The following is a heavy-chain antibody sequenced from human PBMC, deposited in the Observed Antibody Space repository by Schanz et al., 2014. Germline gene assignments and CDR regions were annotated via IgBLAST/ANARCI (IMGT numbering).Heavy chain of an antibody. J-gene: IGHJ3*02. Sequence: EGQLLESGGGLVEPGGSLRLSCSGSGFTFSEVYMSWVRQAPGKGLEWVGRIENNANGATTDYAAPVKGRFTVSRDDSRNTLYLQMNTLRTDDTALYYCTTFNNRDALYIWGQGTMVSVSS. CDR3: TTFNNRDALYI. D-gene: IGHD1-20*01. V-gene: IGHV3-15*04. CDR2: IENNANGATT. CDR1: GFTFSEVY.